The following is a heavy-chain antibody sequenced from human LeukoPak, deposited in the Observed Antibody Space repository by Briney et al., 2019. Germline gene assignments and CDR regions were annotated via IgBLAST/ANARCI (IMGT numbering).Heavy chain of an antibody. D-gene: IGHD2-15*01. J-gene: IGHJ4*02. CDR2: IYYSGST. CDR1: GGSISSSNYY. CDR3: AREGGSASSEVY. Sequence: SETLSLTCTVSGGSISSSNYYWGWIRQPPGKGLEWIGSIYYSGSTYYNPSLKSRVTISVDTSKNQFSLKLSSVTAADTAVYYCAREGGSASSEVYWGQGTLVTVSS. V-gene: IGHV4-39*07.